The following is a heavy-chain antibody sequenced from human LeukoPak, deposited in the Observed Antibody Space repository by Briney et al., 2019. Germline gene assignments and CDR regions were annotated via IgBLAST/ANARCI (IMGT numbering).Heavy chain of an antibody. V-gene: IGHV4-34*01. CDR3: ARKRVVKHRGAFDI. J-gene: IGHJ3*02. D-gene: IGHD3-22*01. Sequence: PETLSLTCAAYGGSFSGYYWSWIRQPPGKGLEWIGEINHSGSTNYNPSLKSRVTISVDTSKNQFSLKLSSVTAADTAVYYCARKRVVKHRGAFDIWGQGTMVTVSS. CDR2: INHSGST. CDR1: GGSFSGYY.